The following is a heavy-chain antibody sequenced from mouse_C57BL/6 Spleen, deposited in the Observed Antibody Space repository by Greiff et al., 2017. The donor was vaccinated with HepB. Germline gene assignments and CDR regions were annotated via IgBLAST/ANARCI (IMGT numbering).Heavy chain of an antibody. V-gene: IGHV1-20*01. Sequence: VQLQQSGPELVKPGDSVKISCKASGYSFTGYFMNWVMQSHGKSLEWIGRINPYNGDTFYNQKFKGKATLTVDKSSSTAHMELRSLTSEDSAVYYCARRGIYYGNYNYYDDWGQGTTLTVSS. D-gene: IGHD2-1*01. CDR2: INPYNGDT. CDR1: GYSFTGYF. J-gene: IGHJ2*01. CDR3: ARRGIYYGNYNYYDD.